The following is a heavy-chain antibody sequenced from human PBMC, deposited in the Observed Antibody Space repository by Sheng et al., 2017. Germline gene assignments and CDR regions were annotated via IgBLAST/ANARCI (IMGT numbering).Heavy chain of an antibody. CDR1: GYSISSGYY. CDR3: VIWFGERHDAFDY. D-gene: IGHD3-10*01. V-gene: IGHV4-38-2*02. CDR2: IYRSGST. Sequence: QVQLQESGPGLVKPSETLSLTCTVSGYSISSGYYWGWIRLPPGKGLEWIGSIYRSGSTYYNPSLKSRVTISVDTSKNQFSLKLTSVTAADTAVYLCVIWFGERHDAFDYLGPRDEWSPSL. J-gene: IGHJ3*02.